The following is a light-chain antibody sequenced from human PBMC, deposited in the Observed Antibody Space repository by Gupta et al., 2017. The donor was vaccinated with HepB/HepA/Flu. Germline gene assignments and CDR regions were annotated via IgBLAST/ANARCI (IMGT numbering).Light chain of an antibody. V-gene: IGLV3-21*04. Sequence: SYVLTQPPSVSVAPGKTASITCGGNNIGSKSVHWYQQKPGQAPVLVIYYDSDRPSGIPERFSGSNSGNTATLTISRVEAGDEADYYCHVWDRSSDHRVFGGGTKLTVL. CDR2: YDS. CDR3: HVWDRSSDHRV. J-gene: IGLJ3*02. CDR1: NIGSKS.